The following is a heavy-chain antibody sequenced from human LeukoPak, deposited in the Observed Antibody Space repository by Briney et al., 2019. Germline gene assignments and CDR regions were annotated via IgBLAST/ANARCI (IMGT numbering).Heavy chain of an antibody. CDR3: AREDGGNSVGDAFDI. D-gene: IGHD4-23*01. CDR2: IKQDGSEK. CDR1: GFTFSSYW. J-gene: IGHJ3*02. Sequence: GGSLRLSCAASGFTFSSYWMSWVRQAPGKGLEWVANIKQDGSEKYYVDSVKGRFTISRDNAKNSLYLQVNSLRAEDTAVYYYAREDGGNSVGDAFDIWGQGTMVTVSS. V-gene: IGHV3-7*01.